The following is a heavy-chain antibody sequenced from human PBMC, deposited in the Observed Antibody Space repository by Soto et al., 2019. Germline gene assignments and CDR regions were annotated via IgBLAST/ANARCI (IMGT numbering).Heavy chain of an antibody. J-gene: IGHJ5*02. CDR2: VYPTGST. V-gene: IGHV4-4*02. Sequence: PSETLSLTCAVSGGSISTSNWWSWVRQPPGKGLEWIGEVYPTGSTNYNPSLESRVTVSLDKSKNQFSLKLTSVTAADTAVYYCARSVFPWGQGTLVTVSS. CDR1: GGSISTSNW. CDR3: ARSVFP.